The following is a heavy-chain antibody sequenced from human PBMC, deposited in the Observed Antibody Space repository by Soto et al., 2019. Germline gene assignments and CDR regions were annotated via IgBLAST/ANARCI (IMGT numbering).Heavy chain of an antibody. CDR1: GYSFATYG. V-gene: IGHV1-18*04. Sequence: GAPVKVSCKASGYSFATYGFSWVRQAPGQGLECVGWISAHNGDTHYSQKFQGRVTLTTDTSTNTGYMELRSLTSDDTAVYFCATEPIYYNDGSGYYPLGHWGQGTLVTVSS. CDR2: ISAHNGDT. D-gene: IGHD3-22*01. J-gene: IGHJ4*02. CDR3: ATEPIYYNDGSGYYPLGH.